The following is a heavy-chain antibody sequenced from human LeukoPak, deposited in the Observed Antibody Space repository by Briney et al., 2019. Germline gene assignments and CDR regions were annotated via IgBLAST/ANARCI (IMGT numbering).Heavy chain of an antibody. Sequence: GGSLRLSCAASEFTFDDYAMPWVRQAPGKGLEWVSGISWNSGSIGYADSVKGRFTISRANAKNSLYLQMNSLRAEDTALYYCAKGLYDFWSGYHTYPLDYWGQGTLVTVSS. D-gene: IGHD3-3*01. CDR1: EFTFDDYA. CDR2: ISWNSGSI. J-gene: IGHJ4*02. V-gene: IGHV3-9*01. CDR3: AKGLYDFWSGYHTYPLDY.